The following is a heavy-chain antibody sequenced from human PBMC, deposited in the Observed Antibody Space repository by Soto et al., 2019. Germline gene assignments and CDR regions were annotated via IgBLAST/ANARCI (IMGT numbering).Heavy chain of an antibody. CDR3: ATTRRYSYGFHAFDI. J-gene: IGHJ3*02. V-gene: IGHV1-69*13. CDR2: IIPIFGTA. D-gene: IGHD5-18*01. Sequence: SVKVSCKASGSTFSSYAISWVRQAPGQGLEWMGGIIPIFGTANYAQKFQGRVTITADESTSRAYMELGSLRSEDTAVYYCATTRRYSYGFHAFDIWGQGTMVTVSS. CDR1: GSTFSSYA.